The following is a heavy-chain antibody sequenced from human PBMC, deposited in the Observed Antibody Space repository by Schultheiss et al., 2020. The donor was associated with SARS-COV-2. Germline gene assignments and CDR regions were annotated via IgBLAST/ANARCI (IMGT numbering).Heavy chain of an antibody. CDR1: GGSFANLA. V-gene: IGHV1-69*13. CDR3: ARVDTAMVTGGY. Sequence: VKVSCKASGGSFANLAINWVRQAPGQGLEWMGGIIPIFGTANYAQKFQGRVTITADESTSTAYMELSSLRSEDTAVYYCARVDTAMVTGGYWGQGTLVTVSS. J-gene: IGHJ4*02. D-gene: IGHD5-18*01. CDR2: IIPIFGTA.